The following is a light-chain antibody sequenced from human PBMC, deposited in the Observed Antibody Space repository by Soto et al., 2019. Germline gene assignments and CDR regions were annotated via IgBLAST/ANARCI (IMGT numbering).Light chain of an antibody. V-gene: IGLV1-40*01. CDR3: QCQDRSLSDVR. J-gene: IGLJ2*01. CDR1: SSNIGAGYD. Sequence: QAVVTQPPSVSGDPGQRVTISCTGTSSNIGAGYDVHWYQQLPGGAPKLLIYDNNNRPSGVPDRFSGFKSDTSASLVITGLQAEDEADYYCQCQDRSLSDVRFGGGTKLTVL. CDR2: DNN.